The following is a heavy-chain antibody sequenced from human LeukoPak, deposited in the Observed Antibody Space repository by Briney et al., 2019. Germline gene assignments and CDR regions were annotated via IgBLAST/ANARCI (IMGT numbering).Heavy chain of an antibody. Sequence: SKTLSLTCSVSGGSISSRYYWGWIRQSPGKGLEWIGGLYYTGSTYYNPFLKSRITISVDTSKNQFSLKLTSVTAADTAVYYCASVYSLYDNWGQGILVIVSS. D-gene: IGHD6-13*01. CDR3: ASVYSLYDN. J-gene: IGHJ4*02. CDR2: LYYTGST. V-gene: IGHV4-39*01. CDR1: GGSISSRYY.